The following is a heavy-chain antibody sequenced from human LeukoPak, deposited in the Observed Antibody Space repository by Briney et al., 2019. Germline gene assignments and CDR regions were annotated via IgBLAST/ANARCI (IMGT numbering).Heavy chain of an antibody. Sequence: SETLSLTCTVSGGSISSYYGSWIRQPAGKGLEWIGRIYTSGSTNYNPSLKSRVTMSVDTSKNQFSLRLSSVTAADTAVYFCARDVGTLRDFWAGYFSNWFDPWGQGTLVTVSS. D-gene: IGHD3/OR15-3a*01. J-gene: IGHJ5*02. CDR1: GGSISSYY. V-gene: IGHV4-4*07. CDR3: ARDVGTLRDFWAGYFSNWFDP. CDR2: IYTSGST.